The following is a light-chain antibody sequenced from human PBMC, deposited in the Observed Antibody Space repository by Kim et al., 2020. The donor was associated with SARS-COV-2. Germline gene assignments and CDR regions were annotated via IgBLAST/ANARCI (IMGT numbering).Light chain of an antibody. V-gene: IGLV1-40*01. CDR3: QSYDSSLSAYV. CDR2: GNN. CDR1: SSNSGAGYD. Sequence: QGVTVSCTGGSSNSGAGYDVHWYQQLPGAAPKLLIYGNNNRPSGVPDRLSASKSGTSASLAITGLQAEDEADYYCQSYDSSLSAYVFGTGTKVTVL. J-gene: IGLJ1*01.